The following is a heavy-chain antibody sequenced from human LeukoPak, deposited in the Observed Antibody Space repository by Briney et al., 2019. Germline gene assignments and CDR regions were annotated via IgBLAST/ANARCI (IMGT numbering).Heavy chain of an antibody. J-gene: IGHJ4*02. CDR1: GYPISSGYY. CDR3: AREGGASGWYDY. V-gene: IGHV4-38-2*02. Sequence: SETLSLTCTVSGYPISSGYYWGWIRQPPGKGLEWIGSIYHSGSTYYNPSLKSRVTISVDTSKNQFSLKLSSVTAADTAVYYCAREGGASGWYDYWGQGTLVTVSS. CDR2: IYHSGST. D-gene: IGHD6-19*01.